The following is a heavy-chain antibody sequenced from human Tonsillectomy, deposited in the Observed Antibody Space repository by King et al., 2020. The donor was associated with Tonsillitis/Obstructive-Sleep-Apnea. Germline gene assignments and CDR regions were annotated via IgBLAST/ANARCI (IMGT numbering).Heavy chain of an antibody. CDR3: ARDSDDAVDI. CDR1: GFTFSTYS. Sequence: VQLVESGGGLVKPGGSLRLSCAASGFTFSTYSMTWVRQAPGKGLEWVSSISTSSSYIYYGDSVKGRFTISRDNAKNSLYLQMNSLRAEDTAVYFCARDSDDAVDIWGQGTMVTVSS. CDR2: ISTSSSYI. V-gene: IGHV3-21*01. J-gene: IGHJ3*02.